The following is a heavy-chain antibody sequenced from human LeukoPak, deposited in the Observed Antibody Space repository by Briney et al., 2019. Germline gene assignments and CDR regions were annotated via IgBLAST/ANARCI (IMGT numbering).Heavy chain of an antibody. J-gene: IGHJ4*02. CDR3: ARSVYYYDDFDY. Sequence: PSQTLSLTCTVSGGSISSGGYYWSWIRQHPGKGLEWIGYIYYSGSTYYNPSLKSRVTISVDTSKNQFSLKLSSVTAADTAVYYCARSVYYYDDFDYWGQGTLVTVSS. CDR1: GGSISSGGYY. V-gene: IGHV4-31*03. CDR2: IYYSGST. D-gene: IGHD3-22*01.